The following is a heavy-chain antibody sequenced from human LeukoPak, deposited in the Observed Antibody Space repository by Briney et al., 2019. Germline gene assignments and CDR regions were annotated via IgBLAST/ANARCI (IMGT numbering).Heavy chain of an antibody. J-gene: IGHJ4*02. CDR3: AKTSTGSYYPGYFDS. CDR1: GFTFSSYA. Sequence: GGSLRLSCAASGFTFSSYALSWVRQASGKGLEWASAISGSGGSTYYADSVKGRFTISRDNSKNTLYLQMNSLRVEETAVYYCAKTSTGSYYPGYFDSWGQGTLVTVSS. CDR2: ISGSGGST. V-gene: IGHV3-23*01. D-gene: IGHD1-26*01.